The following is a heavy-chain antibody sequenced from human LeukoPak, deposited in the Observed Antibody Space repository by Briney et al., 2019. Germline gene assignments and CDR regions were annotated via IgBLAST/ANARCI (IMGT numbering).Heavy chain of an antibody. CDR1: GHTFTGYY. Sequence: ASVKVSCKASGHTFTGYYMHWVRQAPGQGLEWMGWINANSGDTNYAQKFQGRVTMTRDTSTSTVYMELSSLRSEDTAVYYCARVRYYGSDNWFDPWGQGTLVTVSS. D-gene: IGHD3-10*01. CDR2: INANSGDT. V-gene: IGHV1-2*02. J-gene: IGHJ5*02. CDR3: ARVRYYGSDNWFDP.